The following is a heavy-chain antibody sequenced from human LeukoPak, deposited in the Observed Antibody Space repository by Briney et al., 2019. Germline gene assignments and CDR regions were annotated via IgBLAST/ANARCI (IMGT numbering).Heavy chain of an antibody. J-gene: IGHJ4*02. D-gene: IGHD5-18*01. V-gene: IGHV4-59*01. CDR3: ARGGNGYETDFDY. Sequence: SETLSLSCTVSGNSISNYYWSWIRQPPGKGLEWIGCIYYSGSTNYNPSLKSRVTISLDTSKNQFSLKLSSVTAADTAVYYCARGGNGYETDFDYWGQGTLVTVSS. CDR1: GNSISNYY. CDR2: IYYSGST.